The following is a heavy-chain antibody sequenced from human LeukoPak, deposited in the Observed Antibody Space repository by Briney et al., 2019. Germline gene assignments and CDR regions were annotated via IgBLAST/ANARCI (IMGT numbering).Heavy chain of an antibody. CDR3: AKDLVGAPLFDY. D-gene: IGHD1-26*01. CDR2: ISYDGSNK. J-gene: IGHJ4*02. CDR1: GFTFSSYA. Sequence: GGSLRLSCAASGFTFSSYAMHWVRQAPGKGLEWVAVISYDGSNKYYADSVKGRFTTSRDNSKNTLYLQMNSLRAEDTAVYYCAKDLVGAPLFDYWGQGTLVTVSS. V-gene: IGHV3-30-3*01.